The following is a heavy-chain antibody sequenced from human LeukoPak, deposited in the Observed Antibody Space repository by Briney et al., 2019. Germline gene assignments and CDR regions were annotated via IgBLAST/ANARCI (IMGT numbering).Heavy chain of an antibody. J-gene: IGHJ3*02. CDR2: IKSKTDGGTT. V-gene: IGHV3-15*01. D-gene: IGHD3-22*01. CDR3: EAWVDYYDSSGYPHAFDI. Sequence: GGSLRLSCAASGFTFSNAWMSWVRQAPGKGLEWVGRIKSKTDGGTTDYAAPVKGRFTISRDESKNTLYLQMNSLKTEDTAVYYCEAWVDYYDSSGYPHAFDIWGQGTMVTVSS. CDR1: GFTFSNAW.